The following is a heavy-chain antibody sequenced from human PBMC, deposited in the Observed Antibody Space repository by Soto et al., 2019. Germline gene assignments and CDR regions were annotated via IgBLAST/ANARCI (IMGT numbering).Heavy chain of an antibody. J-gene: IGHJ4*02. CDR2: INPNSGNI. V-gene: IGHV1-8*01. CDR1: GDTFTTYD. CDR3: ARGRASGSYYLLDY. D-gene: IGHD3-10*01. Sequence: ASVKVSCKASGDTFTTYDINWVRQATGHGLEWMGWINPNSGNIGYAQRFQGRVTMTKDTAIRTAYMEVSSLRSDDTAVYYCARGRASGSYYLLDYWGQGTLVTVSS.